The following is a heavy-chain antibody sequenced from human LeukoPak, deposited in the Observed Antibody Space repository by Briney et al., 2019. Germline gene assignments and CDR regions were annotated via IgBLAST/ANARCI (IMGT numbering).Heavy chain of an antibody. D-gene: IGHD3-22*01. CDR3: ARAHLYYYDSSGYPFDAFDI. CDR1: GYTFTGYY. CDR2: ISAYNGNT. J-gene: IGHJ3*02. Sequence: ASVKVSCKASGYTFTGYYMHWVRQAPGQGLEWMGWISAYNGNTNYAQKLQGRVTMTTDTSTSTAYMELRSLRSDDTAVYYCARAHLYYYDSSGYPFDAFDIWGQGTMVTVSS. V-gene: IGHV1-18*04.